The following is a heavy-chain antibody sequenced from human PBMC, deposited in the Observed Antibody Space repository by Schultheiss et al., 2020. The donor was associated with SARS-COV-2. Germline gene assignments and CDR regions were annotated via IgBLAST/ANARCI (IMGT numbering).Heavy chain of an antibody. CDR3: ARGSSWGGDYG. D-gene: IGHD4-17*01. J-gene: IGHJ4*02. V-gene: IGHV3-30*03. Sequence: GGSLRLSCAASGFTFSSYGMHWVRQAPGKGLEWVAVISYDGSNKYYAGSVKGRFTISRDNSKNTLYLQMNSLRAEDTAVYYCARGSSWGGDYGWGQGTLVTVSS. CDR2: ISYDGSNK. CDR1: GFTFSSYG.